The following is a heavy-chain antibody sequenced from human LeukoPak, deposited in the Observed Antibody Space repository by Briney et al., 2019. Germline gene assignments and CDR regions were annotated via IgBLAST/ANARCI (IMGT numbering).Heavy chain of an antibody. V-gene: IGHV3-64*02. CDR3: ARDQGYSRDGYYYGMDV. Sequence: PGGSLRLSCSASGFTFSNYAMHWVRQAPGKGLEVLSAISGCGGNAFYADSVRGRFTIPRDNSKNILYLQMGSLRAEDMAVYYCARDQGYSRDGYYYGMDVWGQGTTVTVSS. CDR1: GFTFSNYA. D-gene: IGHD5-18*01. CDR2: ISGCGGNA. J-gene: IGHJ6*02.